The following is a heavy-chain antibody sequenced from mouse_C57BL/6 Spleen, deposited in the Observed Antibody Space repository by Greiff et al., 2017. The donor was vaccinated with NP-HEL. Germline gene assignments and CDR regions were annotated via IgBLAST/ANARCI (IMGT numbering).Heavy chain of an antibody. CDR3: ARVRDYYGSSPWFAY. CDR2: IDPSDSYT. D-gene: IGHD1-1*01. V-gene: IGHV1-50*01. CDR1: GYTFTSYW. Sequence: QVQLKQPGAELVKPGASVKLSCKASGYTFTSYWMQWVKQRPGQGLEWIGEIDPSDSYTNYNQKFKGKATLTVDTSSSTAYMQLSSLTSEDSAVYYCARVRDYYGSSPWFAYWGQGTLVTVSA. J-gene: IGHJ3*01.